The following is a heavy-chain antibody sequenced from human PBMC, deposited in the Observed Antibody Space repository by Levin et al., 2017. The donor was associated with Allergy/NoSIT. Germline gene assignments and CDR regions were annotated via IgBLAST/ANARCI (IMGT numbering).Heavy chain of an antibody. V-gene: IGHV4-39*01. Sequence: SQTLSLPCTVSGGSISSSSYYWGWIRQPPGKGLEWIGSIYYSGSTYYNPSLKSRVTISVDTSKNQFSLKLSSVTAADTAVYYCARRALGGVDEYYFDYWGQGTLVTVSS. CDR3: ARRALGGVDEYYFDY. CDR1: GGSISSSSYY. D-gene: IGHD2-8*02. J-gene: IGHJ4*02. CDR2: IYYSGST.